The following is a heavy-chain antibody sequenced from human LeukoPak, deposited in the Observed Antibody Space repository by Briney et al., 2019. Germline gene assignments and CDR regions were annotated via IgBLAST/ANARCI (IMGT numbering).Heavy chain of an antibody. D-gene: IGHD6-19*01. Sequence: PGGSLRLSCAASGFPFSGYAMTWVRQAPGKGLEWVSAIRGSGSGTYYADSVKGRFTISRDSSKNTVYLQMNSLRVEDTAVYYCAKRVSGWYWVVYWGQGTLVTVSS. J-gene: IGHJ4*02. CDR3: AKRVSGWYWVVY. V-gene: IGHV3-23*01. CDR2: IRGSGSGT. CDR1: GFPFSGYA.